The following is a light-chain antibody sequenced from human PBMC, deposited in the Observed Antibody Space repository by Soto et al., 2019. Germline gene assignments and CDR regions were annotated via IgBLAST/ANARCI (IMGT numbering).Light chain of an antibody. CDR2: DVV. CDR3: ISYTTSSTCV. Sequence: QSVLTQPASVSGSPGQSITISCTGASSDVGGYNYVSWYQQHPGKAPKLIIYDVVSRPSGVSNRFSGSKSGNTASLTISGLQAEDEADYYCISYTTSSTCVFGGGTKLTVL. V-gene: IGLV2-14*01. J-gene: IGLJ3*02. CDR1: SSDVGGYNY.